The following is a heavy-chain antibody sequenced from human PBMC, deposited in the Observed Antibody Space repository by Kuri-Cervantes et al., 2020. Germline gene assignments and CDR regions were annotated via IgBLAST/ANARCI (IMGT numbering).Heavy chain of an antibody. CDR2: IKEDGSEK. D-gene: IGHD6-13*01. CDR1: GFSFSTFS. CDR3: AKAWYSSSFFSSDYYYYYGMDV. Sequence: GGSLRLSCAASGFSFSTFSMSWVRQASGKGLEWVANIKEDGSEKHYVDSVKGRFTISRDNSKNTLYLQMNSLRAEDTAVYYCAKAWYSSSFFSSDYYYYYGMDVWGQGTTVTVSS. V-gene: IGHV3-7*03. J-gene: IGHJ6*02.